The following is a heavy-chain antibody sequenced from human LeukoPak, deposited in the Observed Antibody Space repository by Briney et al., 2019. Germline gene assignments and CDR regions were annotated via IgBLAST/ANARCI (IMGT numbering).Heavy chain of an antibody. Sequence: GGSLRLSCAASGFTFSSYAMSWVRRAPGKGLEWVSAISGSGGSTYYADSVKGRFTISRDNSKNTLYLQMNSLRAEDTAVYYCAKDLYYDSSGLDYWGQGTLVTVSS. CDR1: GFTFSSYA. V-gene: IGHV3-23*01. J-gene: IGHJ4*02. D-gene: IGHD3-22*01. CDR2: ISGSGGST. CDR3: AKDLYYDSSGLDY.